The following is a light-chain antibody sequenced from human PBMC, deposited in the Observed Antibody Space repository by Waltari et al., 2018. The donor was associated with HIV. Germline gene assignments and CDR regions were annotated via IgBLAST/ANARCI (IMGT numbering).Light chain of an antibody. J-gene: IGLJ2*01. CDR2: EDN. CDR1: SGSIASNY. CDR3: QSYDSSTVV. V-gene: IGLV6-57*03. Sequence: NFMLTQPHSVSESPGKTVTISCTRSSGSIASNYVQWYQQRPGSAPTTVIYEDNQRPSGVPDRFSGSIDSSSNSASLTISGLKTEDEADYNCQSYDSSTVVFGGGTKLTVL.